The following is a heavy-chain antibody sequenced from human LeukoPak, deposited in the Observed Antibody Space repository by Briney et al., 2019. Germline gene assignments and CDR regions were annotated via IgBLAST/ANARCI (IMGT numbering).Heavy chain of an antibody. J-gene: IGHJ4*02. CDR2: LYYTGST. CDR1: VGSISSSTYY. Sequence: SETLSLTCSVSVGSISSSTYYWGWIRQPPGKGLEWIGTLYYTGSTYYNPSLKSRVTISVDTSKNQFSLKLSSVTAADTAVYYCACRVDTAMVIAYWGQGILVTVSS. D-gene: IGHD5-18*01. CDR3: ACRVDTAMVIAY. V-gene: IGHV4-39*01.